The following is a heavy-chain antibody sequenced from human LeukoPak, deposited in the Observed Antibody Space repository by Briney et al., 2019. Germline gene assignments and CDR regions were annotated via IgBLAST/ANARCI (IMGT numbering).Heavy chain of an antibody. CDR2: INPNSGGT. J-gene: IGHJ4*02. Sequence: XWMGWINPNSGGTNYAQKFQGRVTMTRDTSISTAYMELSRLRSDDTAVYYCARETTTGLYFDYWGQGTLVTVSS. D-gene: IGHD1-1*01. CDR3: ARETTTGLYFDY. V-gene: IGHV1-2*02.